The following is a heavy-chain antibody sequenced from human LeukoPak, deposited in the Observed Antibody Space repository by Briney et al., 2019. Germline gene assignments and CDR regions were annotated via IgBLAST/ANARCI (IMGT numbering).Heavy chain of an antibody. J-gene: IGHJ5*02. CDR3: ARDFSGNSVWFDP. CDR2: IYHSGST. CDR1: GGSISSGGYS. D-gene: IGHD4-23*01. V-gene: IGHV4-30-2*01. Sequence: SETLSLTCAVSGGSISSGGYSWSWIRQPPGKGLEWIGCIYHSGSTYYNPSLKSRVTISVDRSKNQFSLKLSSVTAADTAVYYCARDFSGNSVWFDPWGQGTLVTVSS.